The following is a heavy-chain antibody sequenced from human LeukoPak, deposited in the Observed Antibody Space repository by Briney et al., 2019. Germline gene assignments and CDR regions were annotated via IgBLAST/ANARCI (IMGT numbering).Heavy chain of an antibody. D-gene: IGHD3-3*01. CDR3: ARDRGSPYNDFWSGHWEFDY. CDR1: GFIFSTYA. CDR2: ISYDGSNK. Sequence: GGSLRLSCVASGFIFSTYAIHWVRQAPGEGLEWVAIISYDGSNKYYADSVKGRFTISRDNSKSTLYLQMNSLRAEDTAVYYCARDRGSPYNDFWSGHWEFDYWGREPWSPSPQ. J-gene: IGHJ4*02. V-gene: IGHV3-30*04.